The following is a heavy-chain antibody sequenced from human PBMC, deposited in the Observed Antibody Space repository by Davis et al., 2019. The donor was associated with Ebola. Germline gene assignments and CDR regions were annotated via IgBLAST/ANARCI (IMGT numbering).Heavy chain of an antibody. J-gene: IGHJ6*02. CDR1: GGSLSGYY. CDR3: ARGNYGDYIVLYYYNMDV. Sequence: GSLRLSCHVSGGSLSGYYWAWIRQPPGKGLEFIGYVRYSGSTNYNPSLRGRVTMSVDTSKNQFSLKLRSVTAADTAVYYCARGNYGDYIVLYYYNMDVWGQGTTVTVSS. CDR2: VRYSGST. V-gene: IGHV4-59*01. D-gene: IGHD4-17*01.